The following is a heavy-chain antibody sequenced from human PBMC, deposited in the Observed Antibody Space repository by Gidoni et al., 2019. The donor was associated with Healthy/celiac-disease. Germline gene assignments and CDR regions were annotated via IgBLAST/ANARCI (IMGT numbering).Heavy chain of an antibody. Sequence: EVQLLESGGGLVQPGGSLRLSCAASGFTFSIYAMSWVRQAPGKGLEWVSAISGSGGSTYYADSVKGRFTISRDNSKNTLYLQMNSLRAEDTAVYYCAKVGVAARFFDYWGQGTLVTVSS. V-gene: IGHV3-23*01. D-gene: IGHD2-15*01. CDR2: ISGSGGST. CDR1: GFTFSIYA. J-gene: IGHJ4*02. CDR3: AKVGVAARFFDY.